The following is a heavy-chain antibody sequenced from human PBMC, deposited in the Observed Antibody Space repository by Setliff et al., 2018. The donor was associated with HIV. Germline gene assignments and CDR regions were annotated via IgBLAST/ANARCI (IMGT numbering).Heavy chain of an antibody. J-gene: IGHJ4*02. V-gene: IGHV4-34*01. CDR1: GGSLNNHF. Sequence: SETLSLTCAVYGGSLNNHFWTWIRQAPGKGLEWIAEINHSGDSNYSPSLKSRVTMSVDTSKNQFSLKLSSVTAADTAVYYCASPASGGSSGQYHYWGQGTLVTVSS. CDR2: INHSGDS. D-gene: IGHD6-19*01. CDR3: ASPASGGSSGQYHY.